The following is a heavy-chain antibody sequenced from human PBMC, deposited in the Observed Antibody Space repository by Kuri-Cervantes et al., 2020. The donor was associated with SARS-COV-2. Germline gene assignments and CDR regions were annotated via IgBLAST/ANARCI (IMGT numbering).Heavy chain of an antibody. CDR1: GFTFSSYA. V-gene: IGHV3-23*01. CDR3: AKSGEDRYYYYYYMDV. D-gene: IGHD1-26*01. Sequence: GESLKISSAASGFTFSSYAMSWVRQAPGKGLEWVSAISGSGGSTYYADSVKGRFTISRDNSKNTLYLQMNSLRAEDTAVYYCAKSGEDRYYYYYYMDVWGKGTTVTVSS. J-gene: IGHJ6*03. CDR2: ISGSGGST.